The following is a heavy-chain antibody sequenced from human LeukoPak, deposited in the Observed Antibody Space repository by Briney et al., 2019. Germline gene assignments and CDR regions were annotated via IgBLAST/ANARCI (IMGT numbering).Heavy chain of an antibody. CDR3: AALVGATGDYFDY. Sequence: SETLSLTCAVYGGSFSGYYWSWIRQPPGKGLEWIGEINHSGSTNYNPSLKSRVTISVDTSKNQFSLKLSSVTAADTAVYHCAALVGATGDYFDYWGQGTLVTVSS. CDR2: INHSGST. CDR1: GGSFSGYY. D-gene: IGHD1-26*01. V-gene: IGHV4-34*01. J-gene: IGHJ4*02.